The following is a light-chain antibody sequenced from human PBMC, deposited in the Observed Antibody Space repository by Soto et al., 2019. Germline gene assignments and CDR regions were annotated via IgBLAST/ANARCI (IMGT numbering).Light chain of an antibody. V-gene: IGKV3-11*01. CDR3: QQRSNWPQIT. CDR1: QSVSKY. Sequence: EIVLTQSPATLSLSPGERATLSCRASQSVSKYLAWYQQKPGQAPRLLIHDASNRATGIPARFSGSGSGTDFPLTISSLEPEDFGAYYCQQRSNWPQITFGGGTKVEIK. CDR2: DAS. J-gene: IGKJ4*01.